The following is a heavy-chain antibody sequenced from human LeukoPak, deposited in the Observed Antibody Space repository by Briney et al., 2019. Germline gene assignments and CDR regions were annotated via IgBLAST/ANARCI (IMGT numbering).Heavy chain of an antibody. CDR1: GFTFNNYW. D-gene: IGHD5-18*01. Sequence: GGSLRLSCAASGFTFNNYWMTWVRQAPGKGLEWVAHIHESGSYQNYVDSVRGRFTVSRDNTKRVLYLQMDSLRAEDTAVYYCARDIPGGASSLDQWGQGTLVTVSS. V-gene: IGHV3-7*01. CDR2: IHESGSYQ. CDR3: ARDIPGGASSLDQ. J-gene: IGHJ5*02.